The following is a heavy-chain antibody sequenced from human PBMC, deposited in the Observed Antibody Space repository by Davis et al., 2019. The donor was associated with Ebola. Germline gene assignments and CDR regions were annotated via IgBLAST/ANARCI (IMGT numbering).Heavy chain of an antibody. Sequence: GGSLRLSCAASGFTVSSNYMSWVRQAPGKGLEWVSVIYSGGSTYYADSVKGRFTISRHNSNNTLYLQMDNLRAEDTAVYYCAKVPNNIVVVVAATTRYFDYWGQGTLVTVSS. J-gene: IGHJ4*02. D-gene: IGHD2-15*01. CDR3: AKVPNNIVVVVAATTRYFDY. CDR1: GFTVSSNY. CDR2: IYSGGST. V-gene: IGHV3-53*01.